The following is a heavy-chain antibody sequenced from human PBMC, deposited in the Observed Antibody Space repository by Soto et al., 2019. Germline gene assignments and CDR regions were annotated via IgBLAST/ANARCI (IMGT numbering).Heavy chain of an antibody. V-gene: IGHV4-59*01. J-gene: IGHJ5*02. Sequence: PSETLSLTCTVSGGSISSYYWSWIRQPPGKGLEWIGYIYYSGSTNYNPSLKSRVTISVDTPKNQFSLKLSSVTAADTAVYYCARDVIHYYYGSGSLPNNWFDPWGQGTLVTVSS. CDR1: GGSISSYY. D-gene: IGHD3-10*01. CDR3: ARDVIHYYYGSGSLPNNWFDP. CDR2: IYYSGST.